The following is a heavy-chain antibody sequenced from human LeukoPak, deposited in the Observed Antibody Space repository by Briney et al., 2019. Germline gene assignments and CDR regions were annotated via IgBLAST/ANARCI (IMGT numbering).Heavy chain of an antibody. CDR1: GFTFSSYG. D-gene: IGHD6-13*01. CDR3: AKDQYSSSWYYAFDI. V-gene: IGHV3-23*01. CDR2: ISGSGGST. Sequence: GGSLRLSCAASGFTFSSYGMSWVRQAPGKGLEWVSAISGSGGSTYYADSVKGRFTISRDNSKNTLYLQMNSLRAEDTAVYYCAKDQYSSSWYYAFDIWGQGTMVTVSS. J-gene: IGHJ3*02.